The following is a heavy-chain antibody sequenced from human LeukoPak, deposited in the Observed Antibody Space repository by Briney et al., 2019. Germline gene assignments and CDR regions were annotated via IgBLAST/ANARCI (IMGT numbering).Heavy chain of an antibody. CDR2: ISSSSSYT. Sequence: GGSLRLSCAASGFTFSDYYMSWIRQAPGKGLEWVSYISSSSSYTNYADSVKGRFTISRDNAKNSLYLQMNSLRAEDTAVYYCARGGSMVRGGNDFDYWGQGTLVTVSS. CDR1: GFTFSDYY. D-gene: IGHD3-10*01. J-gene: IGHJ4*02. CDR3: ARGGSMVRGGNDFDY. V-gene: IGHV3-11*05.